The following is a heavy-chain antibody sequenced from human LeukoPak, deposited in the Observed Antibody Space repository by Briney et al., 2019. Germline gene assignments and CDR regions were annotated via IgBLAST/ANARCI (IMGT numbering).Heavy chain of an antibody. D-gene: IGHD6-19*01. Sequence: SETLSLTCTVSGGSISSYYWSWIRQPPGKGLEWIGYIYYSGSTNYNPSLKSRVTISVDTSKNQFSLKLSSVSAADTAVYYCASRIAVAGTDAFDIWGQGTMVTVSS. CDR2: IYYSGST. CDR3: ASRIAVAGTDAFDI. J-gene: IGHJ3*02. CDR1: GGSISSYY. V-gene: IGHV4-59*01.